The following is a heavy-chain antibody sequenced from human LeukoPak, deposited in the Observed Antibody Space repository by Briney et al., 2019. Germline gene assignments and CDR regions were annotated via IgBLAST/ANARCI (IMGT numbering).Heavy chain of an antibody. J-gene: IGHJ4*02. V-gene: IGHV3-30*03. CDR3: ARAEEGGGSCYMY. Sequence: QAGGSLRLSCAASGFTVSSNYMSWVRQAPGKGLEWVAVISYDGSNKYYADSVKGRFTISRDNSKNTLYLQMNSLRAEDTAVYYCARAEEGGGSCYMYWGQGTLVTVSS. CDR2: ISYDGSNK. D-gene: IGHD2-15*01. CDR1: GFTVSSNY.